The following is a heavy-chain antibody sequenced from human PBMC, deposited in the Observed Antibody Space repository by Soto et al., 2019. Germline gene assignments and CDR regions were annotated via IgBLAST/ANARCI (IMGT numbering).Heavy chain of an antibody. V-gene: IGHV4-34*01. D-gene: IGHD4-17*01. CDR1: GGSFSGYY. CDR3: ARGFFFGDPS. Sequence: SETLSLTCAVYGGSFSGYYWSWTRQPPGKGLEWIGEINHSGSTNYNPSLKSRVTISVDTSKNQFSLKLSSVTAADTAVYYCARGFFFGDPSWGQGTLVTVSS. J-gene: IGHJ4*02. CDR2: INHSGST.